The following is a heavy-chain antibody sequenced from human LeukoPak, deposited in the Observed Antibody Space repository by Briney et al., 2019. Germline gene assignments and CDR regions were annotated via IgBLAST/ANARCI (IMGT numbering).Heavy chain of an antibody. CDR2: IIPILGIA. CDR3: ARDVYCGGDCYSSDSHFDY. D-gene: IGHD2-21*02. J-gene: IGHJ4*02. Sequence: SVKVSCKASGGTFSSYAISWVRQAPGQGLEWMGRIIPILGIANYAQKFQGRVTITAVKSTSTAYMELSSLRSEDTAVYYCARDVYCGGDCYSSDSHFDYWGQGTPVTVSS. CDR1: GGTFSSYA. V-gene: IGHV1-69*04.